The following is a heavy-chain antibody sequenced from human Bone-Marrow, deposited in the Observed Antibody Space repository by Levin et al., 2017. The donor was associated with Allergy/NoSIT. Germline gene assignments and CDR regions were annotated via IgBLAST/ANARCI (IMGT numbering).Heavy chain of an antibody. CDR3: ARDPLAFLEWLTYYYMDV. J-gene: IGHJ6*03. D-gene: IGHD3-3*02. Sequence: GGSLRLSCAASGFTFSSYGMHWVRQAPGKGLEWVAVIWYDGSNKYYADSVKGRFTISRDNSKNTLYLQMNSLRAEDTAVYYCARDPLAFLEWLTYYYMDVWGKGTTVTVSS. V-gene: IGHV3-33*01. CDR1: GFTFSSYG. CDR2: IWYDGSNK.